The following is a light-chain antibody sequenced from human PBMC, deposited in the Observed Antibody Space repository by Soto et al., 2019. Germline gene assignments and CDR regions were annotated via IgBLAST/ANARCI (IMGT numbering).Light chain of an antibody. J-gene: IGKJ5*01. Sequence: TVMTQSPDTLSVSPMERATLSCMASRSVRNKLAWYQQKPGQAPRLLIYGASSRAIGIPDRFSGSVSGSDFILTINRLETEDFAVYYCQQYGSSHTFGQGTRLEIK. V-gene: IGKV3-20*01. CDR3: QQYGSSHT. CDR1: RSVRNK. CDR2: GAS.